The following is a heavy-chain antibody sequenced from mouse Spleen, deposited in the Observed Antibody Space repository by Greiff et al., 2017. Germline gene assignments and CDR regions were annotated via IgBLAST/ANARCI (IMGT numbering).Heavy chain of an antibody. J-gene: IGHJ3*01. CDR3: ARDDGYAWFAY. Sequence: VKLQQSGAELARPGASVKLSCKASGYTFTSYGISWVKQRTGQGLEWIGEIYPRSGNTYYNEKFKGKATLTADKSSSTAYMELRSLTSEDSAVYFCARDDGYAWFAYWGQGTLVTVSA. CDR2: IYPRSGNT. D-gene: IGHD2-3*01. V-gene: IGHV1-81*01. CDR1: GYTFTSYG.